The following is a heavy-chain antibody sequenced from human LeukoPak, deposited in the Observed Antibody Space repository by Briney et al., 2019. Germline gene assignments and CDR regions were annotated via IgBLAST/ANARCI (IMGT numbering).Heavy chain of an antibody. CDR1: GYTFTSYP. CDR2: INVGNGNT. CDR3: ARGRTYYDILTGYLGNYYYMDV. D-gene: IGHD3-9*01. Sequence: ASVKVSCKASGYTFTSYPMHWVRQAPGQRLEWMGWINVGNGNTKYSQKFQGRVTFTRDTSASTAYMELSSLRSEDTAVYYCARGRTYYDILTGYLGNYYYMDVWGKGTTVTVSS. J-gene: IGHJ6*03. V-gene: IGHV1-3*01.